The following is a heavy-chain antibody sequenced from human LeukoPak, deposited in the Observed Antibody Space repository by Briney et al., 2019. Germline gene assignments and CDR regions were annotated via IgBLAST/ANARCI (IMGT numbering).Heavy chain of an antibody. J-gene: IGHJ4*02. V-gene: IGHV3-23*01. D-gene: IGHD2-15*01. Sequence: GGSLRLSCATSGFIFSRYAMTWVRQAPGKGLEWVSSISGSGGSTYYADSVKGRFTISRDTSKSTLYLQMSSLRAEDTAVYYCAKRSGDSYFLDSWGQGTLVTVSS. CDR1: GFIFSRYA. CDR2: ISGSGGST. CDR3: AKRSGDSYFLDS.